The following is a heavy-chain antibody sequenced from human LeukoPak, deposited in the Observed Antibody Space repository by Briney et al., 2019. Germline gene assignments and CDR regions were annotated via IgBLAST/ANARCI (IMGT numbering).Heavy chain of an antibody. J-gene: IGHJ6*02. CDR3: ARDRVVVAARDYYYYGMDV. D-gene: IGHD2-15*01. Sequence: PSETLSLTCTVSGGSISSYYWSWIRQPPGKGLEWIGYIYYSGSTNYNPSLKSRVTISVDTFKNQFSLKLSSVTAADTAVYYCARDRVVVAARDYYYYGMDVWGQGTTVTVSS. CDR1: GGSISSYY. V-gene: IGHV4-59*12. CDR2: IYYSGST.